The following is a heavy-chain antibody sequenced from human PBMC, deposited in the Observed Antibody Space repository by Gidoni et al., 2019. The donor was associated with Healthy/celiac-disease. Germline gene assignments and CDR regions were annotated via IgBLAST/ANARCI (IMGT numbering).Heavy chain of an antibody. D-gene: IGHD3-10*01. CDR2: IKSKTDGGTT. Sequence: EVQLVESGGGLVKPGGSLRLSCAASGFTSSNAWMSWVRQAPGKGLEWVGRIKSKTDGGTTDYAAPVKGRFTISRDDSKNTLYLQMNSLKTEDTAVYYCTTGYWRNYFDYWGQGTLVTVSS. CDR1: GFTSSNAW. J-gene: IGHJ4*02. V-gene: IGHV3-15*01. CDR3: TTGYWRNYFDY.